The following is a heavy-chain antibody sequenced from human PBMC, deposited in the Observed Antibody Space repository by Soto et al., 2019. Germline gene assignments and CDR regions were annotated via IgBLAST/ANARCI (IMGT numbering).Heavy chain of an antibody. Sequence: ASVKVSCKASGGTFSSYAISWVRQAPGQGLEWMGGIIPIFGTANYAQKFQGRVTITADESTSTAYMELSSLRSEDTAVYYCARVDYDSSGYYYDTLYYFDYWGQGTLVTVSS. J-gene: IGHJ4*02. V-gene: IGHV1-69*13. D-gene: IGHD3-22*01. CDR1: GGTFSSYA. CDR2: IIPIFGTA. CDR3: ARVDYDSSGYYYDTLYYFDY.